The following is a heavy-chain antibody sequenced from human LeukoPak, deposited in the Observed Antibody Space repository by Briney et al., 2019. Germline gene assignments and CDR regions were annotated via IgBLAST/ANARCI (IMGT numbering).Heavy chain of an antibody. Sequence: SQTLSLTCTVSGGSISSGDYYWSWIRQHPGKGLEWIGYIYDSGSTYYNPSLKSRVTISVDTSKNQFSLKLSSVTAADTAVYYCARGGRYCSGTSCYRLFDYWGQGTLVTVSS. CDR1: GGSISSGDYY. V-gene: IGHV4-31*03. CDR3: ARGGRYCSGTSCYRLFDY. J-gene: IGHJ4*02. CDR2: IYDSGST. D-gene: IGHD2-2*01.